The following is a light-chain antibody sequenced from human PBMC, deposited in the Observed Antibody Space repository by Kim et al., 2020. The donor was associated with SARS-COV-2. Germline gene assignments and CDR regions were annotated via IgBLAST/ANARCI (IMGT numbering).Light chain of an antibody. CDR3: SSRDTSGAHYV. Sequence: ALGHTVKVTCHGDSLRTYYSSWLQQKAGQAPALVMYATNKRPSGIPDRFSGSSSGNTASLTITGAQAEDEADYYCSSRDTSGAHYVFGTGTKVTVL. CDR2: ATN. CDR1: SLRTYY. J-gene: IGLJ1*01. V-gene: IGLV3-19*01.